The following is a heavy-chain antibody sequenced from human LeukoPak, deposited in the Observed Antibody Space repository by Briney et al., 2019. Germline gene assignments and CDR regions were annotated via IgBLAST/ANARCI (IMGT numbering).Heavy chain of an antibody. Sequence: GGSLRLSCTASGFTFSGYSMNWIRQAPGKGLEWVSSFGTRSTSIYHAGSVKGRFAISRDNAKNSLYLQMNSLRAEDTALYYCAREVSEGFDFWGQGTLVTVPS. CDR3: AREVSEGFDF. D-gene: IGHD3-22*01. CDR2: FGTRSTSI. V-gene: IGHV3-21*01. CDR1: GFTFSGYS. J-gene: IGHJ4*02.